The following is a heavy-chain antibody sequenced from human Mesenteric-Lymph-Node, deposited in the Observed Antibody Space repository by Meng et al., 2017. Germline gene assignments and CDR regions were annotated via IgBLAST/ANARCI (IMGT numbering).Heavy chain of an antibody. CDR3: ARELQLGY. J-gene: IGHJ4*02. V-gene: IGHV3-21*06. D-gene: IGHD5-24*01. CDR2: ISTGNNYI. Sequence: GGSLRLSCAASGFTFSSYEMNWVRQAPGKGLEWVSSISTGNNYIYYAESVKGRFTISRDNAKNSLYLQMSSLRAEDTAVYYCARELQLGYWGQGTLVTVSS. CDR1: GFTFSSYE.